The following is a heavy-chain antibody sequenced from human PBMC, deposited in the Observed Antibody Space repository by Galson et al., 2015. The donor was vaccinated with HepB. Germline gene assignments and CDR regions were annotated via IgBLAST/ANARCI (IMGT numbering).Heavy chain of an antibody. CDR3: AKDSVGYSDGY. CDR1: GFTFSSYA. V-gene: IGHV3-23*01. Sequence: SLRLSCAASGFTFSSYAMSWVRQAPGRGLEWVSAISGSGGSTYYADSVKGRFTISRDNSKNTLYLQMNSLRAEDTAVYYCAKDSVGYSDGYWGQGTLVTVSS. CDR2: ISGSGGST. J-gene: IGHJ4*02. D-gene: IGHD3-16*01.